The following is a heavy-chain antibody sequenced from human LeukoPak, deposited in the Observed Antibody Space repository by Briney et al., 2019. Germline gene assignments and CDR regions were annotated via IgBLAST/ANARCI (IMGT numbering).Heavy chain of an antibody. CDR3: ARGDDSSGCYWRRAFDY. Sequence: PSETLSLTCAVYGGSFSGYYWSWIRQPPGKGLEWIGEINHSGSTNYNPSLKSRVTISVDTSKNQFSLKLNSVTAADTAVYYCARGDDSSGCYWRRAFDYWGQGTLVTVSS. CDR2: INHSGST. V-gene: IGHV4-34*01. J-gene: IGHJ4*02. D-gene: IGHD3-22*01. CDR1: GGSFSGYY.